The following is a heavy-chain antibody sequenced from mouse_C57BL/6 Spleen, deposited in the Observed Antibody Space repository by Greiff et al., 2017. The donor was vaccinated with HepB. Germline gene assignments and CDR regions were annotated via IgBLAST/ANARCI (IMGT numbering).Heavy chain of an antibody. CDR3: ARWGWEGDYAMDY. D-gene: IGHD3-3*01. CDR2: IYPRDGST. V-gene: IGHV1-78*01. Sequence: VMLVESDAELVKPGASVKISCKVSGYTFTDHTIHWMKQRPEQGLEWIGYIYPRDGSTKYNEKFKGKATLTADKSSSTAYMQLNSLTSEDSAVYFCARWGWEGDYAMDYWGQGTSVTVSS. CDR1: GYTFTDHT. J-gene: IGHJ4*01.